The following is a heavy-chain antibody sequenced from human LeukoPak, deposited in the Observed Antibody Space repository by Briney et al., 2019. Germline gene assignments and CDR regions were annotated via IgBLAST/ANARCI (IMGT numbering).Heavy chain of an antibody. D-gene: IGHD6-25*01. V-gene: IGHV3-23*01. Sequence: GGSLRLSCAASGFTFSSYAMSWVRQAPGKGLEWVSAISGSGGSTYYADSVKGRFTISRDNSKNTLYLQMSSLRAEDTAVYYCAKDEADADAFDIWGQGTMVTVSS. CDR1: GFTFSSYA. CDR2: ISGSGGST. CDR3: AKDEADADAFDI. J-gene: IGHJ3*02.